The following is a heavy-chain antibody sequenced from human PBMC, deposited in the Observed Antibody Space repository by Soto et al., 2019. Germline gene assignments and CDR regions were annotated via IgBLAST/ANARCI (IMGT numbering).Heavy chain of an antibody. V-gene: IGHV1-69*01. J-gene: IGHJ6*02. D-gene: IGHD6-19*01. CDR3: AKVRYSSPMGYYYGMDV. CDR1: RVAFSKFI. CDR2: ILPIFGTA. Sequence: QAQLEQSGGEVKKPGSSVKVSCKASRVAFSKFIVTWVRQAPGLGLEWVGGILPIFGTANYAQKFQGRVTIPADESTSTSYMEVNNLRSEDTAVYYCAKVRYSSPMGYYYGMDVWGQGTTVTVSS.